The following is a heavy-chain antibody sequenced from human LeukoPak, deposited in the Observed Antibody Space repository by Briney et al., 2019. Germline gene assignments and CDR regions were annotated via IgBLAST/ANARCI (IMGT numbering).Heavy chain of an antibody. CDR2: IRYDGSIK. V-gene: IGHV3-30*02. Sequence: PGGSLRLSCAASGFTFSSYGMHWVRQAPGKGLEWVAFIRYDGSIKYYADSVKGRFTISRDNSKNTLYLQMNSLSADDTAVYYCAKNGDRGAYFSGGTCYPYYYHYMDVWGKGTTVTISS. D-gene: IGHD2-15*01. J-gene: IGHJ6*03. CDR3: AKNGDRGAYFSGGTCYPYYYHYMDV. CDR1: GFTFSSYG.